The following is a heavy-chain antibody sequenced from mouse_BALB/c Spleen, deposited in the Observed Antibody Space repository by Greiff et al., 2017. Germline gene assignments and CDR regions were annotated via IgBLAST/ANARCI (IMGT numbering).Heavy chain of an antibody. CDR2: IRNKANGYTT. V-gene: IGHV7-3*02. Sequence: EVKVEESGGGLVQPGGSLRLSCATSGFTFTDYYMSWVRQPPGKALEWLGFIRNKANGYTTEYSASVKGRFTISRDNSQSILYLQMNTLRAEDSATYYCARDGTGTVFDYWGQGTTLTVSS. CDR1: GFTFTDYY. D-gene: IGHD4-1*01. CDR3: ARDGTGTVFDY. J-gene: IGHJ2*01.